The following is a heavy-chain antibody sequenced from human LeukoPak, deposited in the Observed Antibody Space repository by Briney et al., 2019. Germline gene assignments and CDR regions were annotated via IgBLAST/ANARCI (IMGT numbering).Heavy chain of an antibody. CDR2: ISSSSSYI. CDR1: GFTFSSYS. CDR3: ARSYGDYPPLYYFDY. V-gene: IGHV3-21*01. D-gene: IGHD4-17*01. J-gene: IGHJ4*02. Sequence: GGSLRLSCAASGFTFSSYSMNWVRQAPGKGLEWVSSISSSSSYIYYADSVKGRFTISRDNAKNSLYLQMNSLRAEDTAVYYCARSYGDYPPLYYFDYWGQGTLVTVSS.